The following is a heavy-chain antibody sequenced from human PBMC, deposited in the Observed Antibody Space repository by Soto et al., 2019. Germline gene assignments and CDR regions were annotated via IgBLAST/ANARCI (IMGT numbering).Heavy chain of an antibody. CDR2: IYYSGST. J-gene: IGHJ6*02. CDR1: GGSISSYY. D-gene: IGHD3-10*01. CDR3: ARDRITMVRGVYYGVGV. Sequence: SETLSLTCTVSGGSISSYYWSWIRQPPGKGLEWIGYIYYSGSTNYNPSLKSRVTISVDTSKNQFSLKLSSVTAADTAVYYCARDRITMVRGVYYGVGVWGQGTTVTVSS. V-gene: IGHV4-59*01.